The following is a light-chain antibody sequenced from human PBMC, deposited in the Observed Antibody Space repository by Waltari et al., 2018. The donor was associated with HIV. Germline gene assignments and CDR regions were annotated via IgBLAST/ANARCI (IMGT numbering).Light chain of an antibody. Sequence: DIVMTQSPDSLPVSLGERATINCKSSQSVLYSSNNKNYLAWYQQTPGQPPKLLIYWASTRESGVPDRFSGSGSGTDFTLTISSLQAEDVAVYYCQQYYSSPPTFGQGTKVEIK. J-gene: IGKJ1*01. CDR1: QSVLYSSNNKNY. V-gene: IGKV4-1*01. CDR2: WAS. CDR3: QQYYSSPPT.